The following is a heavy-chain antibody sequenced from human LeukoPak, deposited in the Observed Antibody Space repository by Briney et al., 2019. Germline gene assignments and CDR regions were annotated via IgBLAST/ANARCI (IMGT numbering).Heavy chain of an antibody. J-gene: IGHJ4*02. Sequence: PGGSLRLSCAASGLTFSSYWMSWVRQAPGKGLEWVANIKQDGSEKYYVDSVKGRFTISRDNAKNSLYLQMNSLRAEDTAVYYCARVWQWLEDYWGQGTLVTVSS. CDR3: ARVWQWLEDY. D-gene: IGHD6-19*01. CDR2: IKQDGSEK. CDR1: GLTFSSYW. V-gene: IGHV3-7*01.